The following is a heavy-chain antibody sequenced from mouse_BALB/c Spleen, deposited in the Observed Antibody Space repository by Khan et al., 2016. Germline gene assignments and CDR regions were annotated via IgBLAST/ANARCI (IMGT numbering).Heavy chain of an antibody. D-gene: IGHD1-1*01. CDR2: ISYDGNN. CDR3: VRWDYGSRRYYFDY. Sequence: EVELVESGPGLVKPSQSLSLTCSVTGYSITSGYYWNWIRQFPGNKLEWMGYISYDGNNNYNPSLKNRISITRDTSKNQFFLKLNSVTTEDTATYYCVRWDYGSRRYYFDYWGQGTTLTVSS. CDR1: GYSITSGYY. V-gene: IGHV3-6*02. J-gene: IGHJ2*01.